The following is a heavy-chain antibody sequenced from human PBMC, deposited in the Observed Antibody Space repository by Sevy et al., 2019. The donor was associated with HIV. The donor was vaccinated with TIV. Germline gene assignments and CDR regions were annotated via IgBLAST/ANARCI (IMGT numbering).Heavy chain of an antibody. CDR2: ISYDGSNK. Sequence: GGSLRLSCAASGFTFSSYGMHWVRQAPGKGLEWVAVISYDGSNKYYADSVKGRFTISRDNSKNTLYLQMNGLRAEDTAVYYCAKGSPPSSPNYYYYGMDVWGQGTTVTVSS. V-gene: IGHV3-30*18. J-gene: IGHJ6*02. CDR3: AKGSPPSSPNYYYYGMDV. CDR1: GFTFSSYG. D-gene: IGHD6-6*01.